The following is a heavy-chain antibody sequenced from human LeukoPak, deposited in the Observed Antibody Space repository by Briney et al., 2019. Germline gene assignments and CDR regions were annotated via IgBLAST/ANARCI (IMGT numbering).Heavy chain of an antibody. J-gene: IGHJ4*02. CDR1: GFTFSSYA. Sequence: PGGSLRLSCAASGFTFSSYAMSWVRQAPGKGLEWVSAISGSGGSTYYADSVKGRFTISRDNSKNTLYLQMNSLRAEDTAVYYCAKGTPITIFGVVIIPVSVDYRGQGTLVTVSS. CDR3: AKGTPITIFGVVIIPVSVDY. V-gene: IGHV3-23*01. CDR2: ISGSGGST. D-gene: IGHD3-3*01.